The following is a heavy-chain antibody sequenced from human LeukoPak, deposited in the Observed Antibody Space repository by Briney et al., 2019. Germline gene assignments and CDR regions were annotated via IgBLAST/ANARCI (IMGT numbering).Heavy chain of an antibody. V-gene: IGHV5-10-1*01. Sequence: GESLRISCKDSGHSFTSYWISWVRQMPGKGLEWMGRIDPSDSYTNYSPSSQGHVTISVDKSISTAYLRWTSLKSSDSAMYYCARRGYYYYGMDVWGQGTTVTVSS. CDR2: IDPSDSYT. J-gene: IGHJ6*02. CDR3: ARRGYYYYGMDV. D-gene: IGHD3-10*01. CDR1: GHSFTSYW.